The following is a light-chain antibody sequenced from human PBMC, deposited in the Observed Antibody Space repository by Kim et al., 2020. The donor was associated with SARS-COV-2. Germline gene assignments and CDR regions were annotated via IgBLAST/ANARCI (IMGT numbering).Light chain of an antibody. CDR1: RLGVGVYNY. CDR3: GSYVGNNNFV. J-gene: IGLJ1*01. V-gene: IGLV2-8*01. CDR2: EVT. Sequence: GQSATLAYAETRLGVGVYNYVSWYQPHPGKAPKLMIYEVTKRTSGVPDRFSGSKSGNTASLTVSGLQAEDEADYYCGSYVGNNNFVFGTGTKVTVL.